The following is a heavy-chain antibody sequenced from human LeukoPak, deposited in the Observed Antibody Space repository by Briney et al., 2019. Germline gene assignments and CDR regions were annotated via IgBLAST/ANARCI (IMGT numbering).Heavy chain of an antibody. CDR1: GYTFTSYG. Sequence: ASVKVSCKASGYTFTSYGISWVRQAPGQGLEWMGWISAYNGNTNYAQKLQGRVTMTTDTSTSTAYMELRSLRSDDTAVYYCARDLTITFGGVIVPFDYWGQGTLVTVS. D-gene: IGHD3-16*02. CDR3: ARDLTITFGGVIVPFDY. CDR2: ISAYNGNT. J-gene: IGHJ4*02. V-gene: IGHV1-18*04.